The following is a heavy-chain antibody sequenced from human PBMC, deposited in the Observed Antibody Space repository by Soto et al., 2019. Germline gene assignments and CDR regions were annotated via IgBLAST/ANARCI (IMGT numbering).Heavy chain of an antibody. D-gene: IGHD3-22*01. CDR2: ISAYNGNT. CDR3: ASHYDSSGLRGKYGMDV. J-gene: IGHJ6*02. Sequence: QVQLVQSGAEVKKPGASVKVSCKASGYTFTNYGISWVRQAPGQGLEWMGWISAYNGNTNYAQKLQGRVTMTTDTSTRTAYRELRSLRSDDTAMYYCASHYDSSGLRGKYGMDVWGQGTTVTVSS. CDR1: GYTFTNYG. V-gene: IGHV1-18*01.